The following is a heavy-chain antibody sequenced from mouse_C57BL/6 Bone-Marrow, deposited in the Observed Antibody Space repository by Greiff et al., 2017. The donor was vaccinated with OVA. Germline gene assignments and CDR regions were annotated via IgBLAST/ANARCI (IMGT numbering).Heavy chain of an antibody. Sequence: ESGPGLVKPSQSLSLTCSVTGYSITSGYYWNWIRQFPGNKLEWMGYISYDGSNNYNPSLKNRISITRDTSKNQFFLKLNSVTTEDTATYYCARYGWFAYWGQGTLVTVSA. J-gene: IGHJ3*01. CDR1: GYSITSGYY. V-gene: IGHV3-6*01. D-gene: IGHD1-1*01. CDR3: ARYGWFAY. CDR2: ISYDGSN.